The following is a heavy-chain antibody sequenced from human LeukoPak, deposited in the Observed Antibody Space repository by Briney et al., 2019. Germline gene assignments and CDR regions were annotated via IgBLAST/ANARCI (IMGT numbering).Heavy chain of an antibody. CDR3: AREPRTMSNFDH. D-gene: IGHD3-10*02. CDR1: GGSISSYY. J-gene: IGHJ4*02. Sequence: SETLSLTCTVSGGSISSYYWSWIRQPPGKGLEWIGYIYYSGSTNYNPSLKSRVTISVDTSKNQFSLKLSSVTAADTAVYYCAREPRTMSNFDHWGQGTLVTVSS. V-gene: IGHV4-59*01. CDR2: IYYSGST.